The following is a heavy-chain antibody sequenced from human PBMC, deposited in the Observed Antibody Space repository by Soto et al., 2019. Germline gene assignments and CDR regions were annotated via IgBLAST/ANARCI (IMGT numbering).Heavy chain of an antibody. J-gene: IGHJ6*02. CDR2: FSWDDDK. CDR1: GFSLSTSGVG. CDR3: ALKSPHYYISMDV. V-gene: IGHV2-5*02. Sequence: QITLKESGPPLMKPTQTLTLTCTFSGFSLSTSGVGVGWIRQPPGKALESLALFSWDDDKRYSPSLNSRLTXSXDXHKNQVVVTKTNMDPVVAATYYCALKSPHYYISMDVRVQGTTDTVSS.